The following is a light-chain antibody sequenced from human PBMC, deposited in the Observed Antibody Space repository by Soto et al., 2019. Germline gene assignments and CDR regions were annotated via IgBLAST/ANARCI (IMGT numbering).Light chain of an antibody. CDR2: GAS. CDR3: QQLNIYPLT. V-gene: IGKV3-20*01. J-gene: IGKJ3*01. Sequence: EIVLTQSPGTLSLSPGDGATLSCRASQSVSSGYLAWYQQKPGQAPRLLIYGASRRAGGIPDRFSGSGSGTDFTLSISRLEPEDFATYYCQQLNIYPLTFGPGTKVDIK. CDR1: QSVSSGY.